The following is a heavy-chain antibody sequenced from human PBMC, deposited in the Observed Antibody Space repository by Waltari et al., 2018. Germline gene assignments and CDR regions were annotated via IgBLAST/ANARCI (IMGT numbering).Heavy chain of an antibody. D-gene: IGHD1-1*01. CDR1: GYTFISYD. CDR2: INPNTGAA. J-gene: IGHJ3*01. Sequence: QVQLVQSGSELKKPGASVKVSCKASGYTFISYDINWVRQAPGQGLEWMGWINPNTGAARFAQNFQDRVTMTRSTSETTAYMEISDLTSHDTAVYYCARGDNWNDRLDFWGQGTKVTVSS. V-gene: IGHV1-8*01. CDR3: ARGDNWNDRLDF.